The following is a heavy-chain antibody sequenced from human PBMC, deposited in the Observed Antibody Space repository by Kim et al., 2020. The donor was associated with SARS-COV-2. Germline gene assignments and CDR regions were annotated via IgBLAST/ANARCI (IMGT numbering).Heavy chain of an antibody. CDR3: ARDPSSYPDELDY. V-gene: IGHV3-21*01. J-gene: IGHJ4*02. D-gene: IGHD2-2*02. Sequence: YAGAVKRRFTISRDNAKNSLYLQMNSLRAEDTAVYYCARDPSSYPDELDYWGQGTLVTVSS.